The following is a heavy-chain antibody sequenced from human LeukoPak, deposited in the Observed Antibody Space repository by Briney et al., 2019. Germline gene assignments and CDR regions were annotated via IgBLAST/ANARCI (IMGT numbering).Heavy chain of an antibody. Sequence: SETLSLTCTVSGGSISSGSYYWSWIRQPPGKGLEWIGYIYYSGSTYYNPSLKSRVTISVDTSKNQFSLKLSSVTAADTAVYYCARGLWDIVVVVAATPRGFDPWGQGTLVTVSS. CDR3: ARGLWDIVVVVAATPRGFDP. D-gene: IGHD2-15*01. CDR2: IYYSGST. J-gene: IGHJ5*02. V-gene: IGHV4-61*01. CDR1: GGSISSGSYY.